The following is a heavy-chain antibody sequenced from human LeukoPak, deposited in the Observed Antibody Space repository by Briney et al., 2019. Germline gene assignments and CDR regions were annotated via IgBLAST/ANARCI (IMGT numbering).Heavy chain of an antibody. CDR2: MRGSGDTV. CDR1: GFSFSDYF. Sequence: GGSLRLSCVASGFSFSDYFMTWIRQAPGNGLQWIAHMRGSGDTVSYADSVRGRLTISRDNAKNSLYLQMNGLRVEDTAVYYCARVGVITAAGTYDYWGQGALVTVSS. D-gene: IGHD6-13*01. V-gene: IGHV3-11*01. J-gene: IGHJ4*02. CDR3: ARVGVITAAGTYDY.